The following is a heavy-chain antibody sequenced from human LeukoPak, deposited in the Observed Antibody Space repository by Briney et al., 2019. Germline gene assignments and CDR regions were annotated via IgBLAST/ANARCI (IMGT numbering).Heavy chain of an antibody. Sequence: ASVKVSCKASGGTFSSYAISWVRQAPGQGLQWIGRIILIFGIANYAQKFQGRVTIPADKSTSTAYMELSSLRSEDTAVYYCAGESHFQLRLLPDYWGQGTLVTVSS. D-gene: IGHD4-17*01. CDR3: AGESHFQLRLLPDY. J-gene: IGHJ4*02. CDR2: IILIFGIA. V-gene: IGHV1-69*10. CDR1: GGTFSSYA.